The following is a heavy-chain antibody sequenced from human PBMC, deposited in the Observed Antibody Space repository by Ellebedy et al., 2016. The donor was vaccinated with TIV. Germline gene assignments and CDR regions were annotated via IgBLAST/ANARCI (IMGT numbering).Heavy chain of an antibody. Sequence: GGSLRLSCAASGFTFSNSGMNWVRQAPGKGLEWVAFIRFDGNKADYADPAKGRFTISRDNSKNTLYLQMNSLRAEDTAVYYCASLLRPDYWGQGTLVTVSS. CDR3: ASLLRPDY. CDR2: IRFDGNKA. V-gene: IGHV3-30*02. CDR1: GFTFSNSG. J-gene: IGHJ4*02.